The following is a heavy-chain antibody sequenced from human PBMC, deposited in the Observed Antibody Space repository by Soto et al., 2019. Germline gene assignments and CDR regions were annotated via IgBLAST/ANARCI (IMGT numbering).Heavy chain of an antibody. CDR3: ASDRFRGTYYLRGVTYFFEE. CDR1: GLTFTDYW. CDR2: VKQDESEK. J-gene: IGHJ4*02. V-gene: IGHV3-7*03. Sequence: GGSLRLSCVTYGLTFTDYWMSWVRQAPGKGLEWVANVKQDESEKNYLDSVKGRFTISRDNAKNSLYLQMNSLRAEDTAVYYCASDRFRGTYYLRGVTYFFEEWGQGAPVTVSS. D-gene: IGHD1-26*01.